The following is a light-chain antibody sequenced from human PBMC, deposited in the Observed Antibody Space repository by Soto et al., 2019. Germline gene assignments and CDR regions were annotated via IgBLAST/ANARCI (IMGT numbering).Light chain of an antibody. CDR3: QQYHTSPLT. V-gene: IGKV3-15*01. J-gene: IGKJ1*01. CDR1: QGVSRK. Sequence: DIVMTQSPATLSVAPGERVTFSCRASQGVSRKLAWYQHKPGQAPRLLISGASTGATGIPARFSGSGSGTEFNLTISSLQSEDFAVYYCQQYHTSPLTFGQGTKVDIK. CDR2: GAS.